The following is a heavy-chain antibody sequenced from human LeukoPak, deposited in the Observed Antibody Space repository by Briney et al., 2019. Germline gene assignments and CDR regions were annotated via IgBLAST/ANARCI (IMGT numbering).Heavy chain of an antibody. Sequence: PGGSLRLSCAASGFTFSSYGMHWVRQAPGKGLEWVAVIWYDGSNKYYADSVKGRFTISRDNSKNTLYLQMNSLRAEDTAVYYCAREPNSGSYFFDYWGRGTLVTVSS. V-gene: IGHV3-33*01. D-gene: IGHD1-26*01. CDR2: IWYDGSNK. CDR3: AREPNSGSYFFDY. J-gene: IGHJ4*02. CDR1: GFTFSSYG.